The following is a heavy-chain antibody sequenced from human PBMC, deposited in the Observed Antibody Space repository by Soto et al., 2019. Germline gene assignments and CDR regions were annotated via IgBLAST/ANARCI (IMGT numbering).Heavy chain of an antibody. CDR2: ISAYNGNT. CDR1: GYTFTSYG. D-gene: IGHD5-18*01. J-gene: IGHJ6*03. V-gene: IGHV1-18*01. Sequence: ASVKVSCKASGYTFTSYGISWVRQAPGQGLEWMGWISAYNGNTNYAQKLQGRVTMTTDTSTSTAYMELRSLRSDDTAVYYCARSLGIQLWSGSAYMDVWGKGTTVTVSS. CDR3: ARSLGIQLWSGSAYMDV.